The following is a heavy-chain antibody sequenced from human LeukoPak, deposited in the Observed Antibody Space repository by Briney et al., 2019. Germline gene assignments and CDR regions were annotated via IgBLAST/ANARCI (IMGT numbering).Heavy chain of an antibody. D-gene: IGHD6-13*01. CDR1: GFTFSSYW. Sequence: GGSLRLSCAASGFTFSSYWMSWVRQAPGKGLEWVANIKQDGSEKYYVDSVKGRFTISRDNAKNSLCLQMNSLRAEDTAAYYCATYSSWSDFDYWGQGTLVTVSS. CDR3: ATYSSWSDFDY. CDR2: IKQDGSEK. V-gene: IGHV3-7*01. J-gene: IGHJ4*02.